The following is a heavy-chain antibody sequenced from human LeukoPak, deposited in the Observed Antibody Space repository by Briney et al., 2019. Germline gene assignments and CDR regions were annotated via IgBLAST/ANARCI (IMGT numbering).Heavy chain of an antibody. J-gene: IGHJ4*02. Sequence: SETLSLTCAVYGGSFSGYYWSWIRQPPGKGLEWIGEINHSGSTNYNPSLKSRVTISVDTSKNQFSLKLSSVTAADTAVYYCAGTLTFGGVMRYFDYWGQGTLVTVSS. CDR2: INHSGST. CDR3: AGTLTFGGVMRYFDY. CDR1: GGSFSGYY. D-gene: IGHD3-16*01. V-gene: IGHV4-34*01.